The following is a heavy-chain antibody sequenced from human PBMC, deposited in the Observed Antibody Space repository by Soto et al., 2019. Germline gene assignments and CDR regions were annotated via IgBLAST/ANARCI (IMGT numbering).Heavy chain of an antibody. D-gene: IGHD3-3*01. J-gene: IGHJ6*02. CDR3: ARDGYDFWSGYFGMDV. CDR1: GFTFSSYG. Sequence: GGSLRLSCAASGFTFSSYGMHWVRQAPGKGLEWVAVIWYDGSNKYYADSVKGRFTISRDNSKNTLYLQMNSLRAEDTAVYYCARDGYDFWSGYFGMDVWGQGTTVTVS. CDR2: IWYDGSNK. V-gene: IGHV3-33*01.